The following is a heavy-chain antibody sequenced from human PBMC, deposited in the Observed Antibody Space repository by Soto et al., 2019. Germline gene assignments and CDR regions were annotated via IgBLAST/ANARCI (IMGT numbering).Heavy chain of an antibody. CDR2: ISGSGGST. CDR3: AQGRTQFDY. V-gene: IGHV3-23*01. Sequence: EVQLLESGGGLVQPGGSLRLSCAASGFTFNTYAMSWVRQAPGKGLEWVSAISGSGGSTFYADSVRGRFTISRDNSKNALFLQMNSLRAEDTAVYYCAQGRTQFDYWGQGTLVTVSS. CDR1: GFTFNTYA. J-gene: IGHJ4*02.